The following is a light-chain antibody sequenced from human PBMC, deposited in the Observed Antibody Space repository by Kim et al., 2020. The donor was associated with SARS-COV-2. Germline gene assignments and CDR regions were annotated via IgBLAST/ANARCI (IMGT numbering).Light chain of an antibody. V-gene: IGKV1-5*03. CDR1: QSINRW. CDR2: KAS. J-gene: IGKJ1*01. Sequence: DIQMTQSPSTLSASIVDRVTITCRASQSINRWLAWYQQKPGKAPKLLICKASSLESGVPSRFSGSGSGTAFTLTISGLQPDDLATYYCQQYDSYPRTFGQGTKVEI. CDR3: QQYDSYPRT.